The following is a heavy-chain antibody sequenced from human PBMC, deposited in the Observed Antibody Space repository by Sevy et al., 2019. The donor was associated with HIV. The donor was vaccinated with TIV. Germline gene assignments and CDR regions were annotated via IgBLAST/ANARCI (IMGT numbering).Heavy chain of an antibody. D-gene: IGHD4-17*01. Sequence: SETLSLTCTVSGGSISSSSYYWGWIRQPPGKGLEWIGSIYYSGSTYYNPSLKSRVTISVDTSKNQFSLKLSSVTAADTAVYYCARHYGDYVSTVRNNWLDPWGQGTLVTVSS. CDR1: GGSISSSSYY. V-gene: IGHV4-39*01. CDR2: IYYSGST. J-gene: IGHJ5*02. CDR3: ARHYGDYVSTVRNNWLDP.